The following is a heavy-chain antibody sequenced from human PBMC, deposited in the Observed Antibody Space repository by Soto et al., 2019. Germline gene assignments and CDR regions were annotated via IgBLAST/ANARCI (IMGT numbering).Heavy chain of an antibody. CDR3: ARMGDVPYYYYGLDV. Sequence: QVQLVQSGAEVKKPGASVKVSCKASGYSFTRYGISWVRQAPGQGLEWMGWISGYNANTNYPENLQGRVTMTTDTATSTAYLDVRNLISDATAVYYCARMGDVPYYYYGLDVWGQGTTVTVSS. J-gene: IGHJ6*02. CDR1: GYSFTRYG. V-gene: IGHV1-18*01. D-gene: IGHD3-16*01. CDR2: ISGYNANT.